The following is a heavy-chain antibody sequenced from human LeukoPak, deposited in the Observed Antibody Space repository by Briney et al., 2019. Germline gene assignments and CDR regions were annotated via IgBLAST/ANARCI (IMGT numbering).Heavy chain of an antibody. J-gene: IGHJ4*02. CDR1: GYTFTSYG. CDR2: ISAYNGNT. CDR3: ARYGQWLADPKNLFDY. Sequence: ASVKVSCKASGYTFTSYGISWVRQAPGQGLEWMGWISAYNGNTNYAQKLQGKVTMTTDTSTSTAYMELRSLRSDDTAVYYCARYGQWLADPKNLFDYWGQGTLVTVSS. V-gene: IGHV1-18*01. D-gene: IGHD6-19*01.